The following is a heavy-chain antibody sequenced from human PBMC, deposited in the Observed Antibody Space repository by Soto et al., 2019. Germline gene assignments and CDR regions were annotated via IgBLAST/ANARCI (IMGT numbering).Heavy chain of an antibody. V-gene: IGHV1-8*01. D-gene: IGHD2-2*01. CDR3: ARGRRYCTTTSCYPPALFPYGMDV. CDR2: INPDSDNT. J-gene: IGHJ6*02. CDR1: GYTFTNYD. Sequence: QVQLVQSGAEVKKPGASVKVSCETSGYTFTNYDINWVRQAAGQGLEWMGWINPDSDNTGYAQKFQGRVTMTRDTSISTAYTELNSLRSEDTAVYYCARGRRYCTTTSCYPPALFPYGMDVWGQGTTVTVSS.